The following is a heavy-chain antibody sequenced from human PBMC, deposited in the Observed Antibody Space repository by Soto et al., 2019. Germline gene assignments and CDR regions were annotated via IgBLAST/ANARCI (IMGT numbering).Heavy chain of an antibody. CDR2: INHSAST. CDR3: ARGVYNTIFGVVSLDY. V-gene: IGHV4-34*02. J-gene: IGHJ4*02. D-gene: IGHD3-3*01. CDR1: GGSFSGNY. Sequence: QVQLQQWGAGLLKPSETLSLTCAVYGGSFSGNYWGWIRQSPGKGLEWIGEINHSASTICNSSLKSRVTISVDTSKNQFSLKLSSVTAADTAVYYCARGVYNTIFGVVSLDYWGQGTLVTVSS.